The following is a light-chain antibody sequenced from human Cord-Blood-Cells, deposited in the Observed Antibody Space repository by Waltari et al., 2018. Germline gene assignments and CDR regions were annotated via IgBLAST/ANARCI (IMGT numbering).Light chain of an antibody. CDR3: QQSNSFPWT. J-gene: IGKJ1*01. Sequence: VIGMTQSPSFLSVSPEERVTITCRVSQSISSYLDWYQQKPEQAPKLLIYSASNLQKGVPSRFSGSGSGTDFTLTINSLQAEDSATYYCQQSNSFPWTFGQGTKLEIK. CDR1: QSISSY. CDR2: SAS. V-gene: IGKV1D-8*01.